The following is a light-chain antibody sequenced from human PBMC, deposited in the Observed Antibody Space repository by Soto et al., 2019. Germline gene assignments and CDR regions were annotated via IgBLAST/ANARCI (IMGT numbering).Light chain of an antibody. V-gene: IGKV3-20*01. Sequence: EIVLTQSPGTLSLSPGERATLSCRASQSVSSSYLAWYQQKPGQAPRLLIYGASSRATGIPDRFSGSGSGTDFTLTISRLEPEEFAVYYCPQYDSSPLTFGGGTKVEIK. CDR2: GAS. J-gene: IGKJ4*01. CDR3: PQYDSSPLT. CDR1: QSVSSSY.